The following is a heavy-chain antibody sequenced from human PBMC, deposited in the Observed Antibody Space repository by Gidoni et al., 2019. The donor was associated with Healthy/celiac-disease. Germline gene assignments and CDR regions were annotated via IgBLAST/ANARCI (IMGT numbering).Heavy chain of an antibody. CDR1: GGSFSGYS. J-gene: IGHJ4*02. Sequence: QVQLQQWGAGLLKPSETLSLTCAVYGGSFSGYSWSWIRQPPGKGLEWIGEINHSGSTNYNPSLKRRVTISVDTSKNQFFLKLSSVTAADTAVYYCARGKSVGGYCSRTSCYLKVSVYYFDYWGQGTLVTVSS. CDR3: ARGKSVGGYCSRTSCYLKVSVYYFDY. V-gene: IGHV4-34*01. CDR2: INHSGST. D-gene: IGHD2-2*01.